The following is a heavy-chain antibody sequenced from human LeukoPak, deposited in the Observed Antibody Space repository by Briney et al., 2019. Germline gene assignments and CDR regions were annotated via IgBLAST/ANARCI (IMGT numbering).Heavy chain of an antibody. CDR1: GFIFSSYS. V-gene: IGHV3-21*01. J-gene: IGHJ4*02. Sequence: PGGSLRLSCAASGFIFSSYSMNWVRQAPGKGLEWVSSISSSSSYIYYADSAKGRFTISRDNAKNSLSLQMNSLRAEDTAVYYCARGGEPVGFDYWGQGTLVTVSS. CDR2: ISSSSSYI. CDR3: ARGGEPVGFDY. D-gene: IGHD1-26*01.